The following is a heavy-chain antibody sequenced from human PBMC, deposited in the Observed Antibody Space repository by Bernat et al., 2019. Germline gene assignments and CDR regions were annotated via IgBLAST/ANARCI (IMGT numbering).Heavy chain of an antibody. CDR1: GFTFSSNP. CDR3: ARGSDVVVAAEFAFDI. CDR2: ISYDGSNK. V-gene: IGHV3-30-3*01. J-gene: IGHJ3*02. Sequence: QVQLVESGGGVVQLGRSLRLSCAASGFTFSSNPMHWVPQAPGKGLDGVAVISYDGSNKYYADSVKGRFTISRDNSNNTLYLQMNSLRAEDTAVYYCARGSDVVVAAEFAFDIWGQGTMVTVSS. D-gene: IGHD2-15*01.